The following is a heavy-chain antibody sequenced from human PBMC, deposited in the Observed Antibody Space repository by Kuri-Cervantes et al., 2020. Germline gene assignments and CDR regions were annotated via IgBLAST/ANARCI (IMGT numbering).Heavy chain of an antibody. J-gene: IGHJ4*02. D-gene: IGHD2-2*01. V-gene: IGHV3-30-3*01. CDR3: AKDRSSTSYFYFDY. CDR2: ISYDGSNK. Sequence: GESLKISCAASGRTFSSHVMHWVRQAPGEGLEWVAVISYDGSNKYYADSVEGRFTISRDNSKNTLYLQMSSLRPEDTALYYCAKDRSSTSYFYFDYWGQGNLVTVSS. CDR1: GRTFSSHV.